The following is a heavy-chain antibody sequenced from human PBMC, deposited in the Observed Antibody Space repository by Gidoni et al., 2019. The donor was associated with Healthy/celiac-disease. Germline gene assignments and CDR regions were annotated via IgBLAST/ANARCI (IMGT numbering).Heavy chain of an antibody. CDR3: ARRVTIFGVVYYYYYYMDV. V-gene: IGHV3-21*01. Sequence: EVQLVESGGGLVKPGGSLRLSCAASGFTFRSYSMNWVRQAPGKGLEWVSSISSSSSYIYYADSVKGRFTISRDNAKNSLYLQMNSLRAEDTAVYYCARRVTIFGVVYYYYYYMDVWGKGTTVTVSS. CDR1: GFTFRSYS. D-gene: IGHD3-3*01. CDR2: ISSSSSYI. J-gene: IGHJ6*03.